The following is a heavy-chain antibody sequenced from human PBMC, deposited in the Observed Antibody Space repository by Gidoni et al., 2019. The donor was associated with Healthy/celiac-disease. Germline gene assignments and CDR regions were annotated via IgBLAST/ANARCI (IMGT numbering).Heavy chain of an antibody. CDR1: GFTFSSYA. CDR3: ARDRHDAFDI. CDR2: ISYDGSNK. J-gene: IGHJ3*02. D-gene: IGHD6-6*01. Sequence: QVQLVESGGGVVQPGRSLRLSCAASGFTFSSYAMHWVRQAPGKGLEWVAVISYDGSNKYYADSVKGRFTISRDNSKNTLYLQMNSLRAEDTAVYYCARDRHDAFDIWGQGTMVTVSS. V-gene: IGHV3-30-3*01.